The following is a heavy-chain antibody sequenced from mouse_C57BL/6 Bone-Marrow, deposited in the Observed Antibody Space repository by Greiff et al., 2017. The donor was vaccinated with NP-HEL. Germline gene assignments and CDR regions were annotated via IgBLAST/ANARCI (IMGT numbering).Heavy chain of an antibody. CDR2: INSDGGST. CDR3: ARLITTVVAFDY. Sequence: EVNVVESGGGLVQPGESLKLSCESNEYEFPSHDMSWVRKTPEKRLELVAAINSDGGSTYYPDTMERRFIISRDNTKKTLYLQMSSLRSEDTALYYCARLITTVVAFDYWGQGTTLTVSS. CDR1: EYEFPSHD. J-gene: IGHJ2*01. D-gene: IGHD1-1*01. V-gene: IGHV5-2*01.